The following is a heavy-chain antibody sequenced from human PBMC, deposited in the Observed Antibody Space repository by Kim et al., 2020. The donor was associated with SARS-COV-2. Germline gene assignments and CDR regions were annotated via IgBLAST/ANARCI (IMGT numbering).Heavy chain of an antibody. Sequence: SETLSLTCTVSGGSISSSSYYWGWIRQPPGKGLEWIGSIYYSGSTYYNPSLKSRVTISVDTSKNQFSLKLSSVTAADMAVYYCARHCKRYSSSWYGGDYYYYSMDVWGQGTTVTVSS. CDR2: IYYSGST. V-gene: IGHV4-39*01. CDR1: GGSISSSSYY. CDR3: ARHCKRYSSSWYGGDYYYYSMDV. J-gene: IGHJ6*02. D-gene: IGHD6-13*01.